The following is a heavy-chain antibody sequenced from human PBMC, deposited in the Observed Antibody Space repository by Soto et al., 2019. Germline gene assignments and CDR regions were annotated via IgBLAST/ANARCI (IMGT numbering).Heavy chain of an antibody. CDR3: AREDIAAIPTRVGWFDP. Sequence: SVKVSCKASGGTFSSYAISWVRQAPGQGLEWMGGIIPIFGTANYAQKFQGRATITADESTSTAYMEPSSLRSEDTAVYYCAREDIAAIPTRVGWFDPWGQGTLVTVSS. CDR2: IIPIFGTA. J-gene: IGHJ5*02. CDR1: GGTFSSYA. D-gene: IGHD6-13*01. V-gene: IGHV1-69*13.